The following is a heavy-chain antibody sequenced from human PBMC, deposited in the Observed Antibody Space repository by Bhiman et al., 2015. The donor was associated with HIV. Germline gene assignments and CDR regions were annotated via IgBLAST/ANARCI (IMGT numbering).Heavy chain of an antibody. CDR3: ARGSSSSLSAERFDP. Sequence: EVQLLESGGGLVQPGGSLRLSCAASGFTFSSYAMSWVRQAPGKGLEWVSSISGSGGRRYYADSVKGRFTISRDNAKNTLYLQMNSLRAEDTAVYYCARGSSSSLSAERFDPWGQGTLVTVSS. CDR1: GFTFSSYA. V-gene: IGHV3-23*01. D-gene: IGHD6-6*01. CDR2: ISGSGGRR. J-gene: IGHJ5*02.